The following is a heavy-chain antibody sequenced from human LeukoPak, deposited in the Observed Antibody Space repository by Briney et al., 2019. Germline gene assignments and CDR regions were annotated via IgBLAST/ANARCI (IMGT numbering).Heavy chain of an antibody. J-gene: IGHJ4*02. D-gene: IGHD6-13*01. CDR3: AREAPWAGRIAAAFGY. CDR2: INAGNGNT. V-gene: IGHV1-3*01. CDR1: GYTFTSYA. Sequence: ASVKVSCKASGYTFTSYAMHWVRQAPGQRLEWMGWINAGNGNTKYSQKFQGRVTITRDTSASTAYMELSSLRSEDTAVYYCAREAPWAGRIAAAFGYWGQGTLVTVSS.